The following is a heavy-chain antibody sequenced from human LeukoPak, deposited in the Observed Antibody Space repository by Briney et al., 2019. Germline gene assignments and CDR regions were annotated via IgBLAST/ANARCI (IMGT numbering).Heavy chain of an antibody. J-gene: IGHJ4*02. CDR3: AKDRYGSAGDY. CDR1: GGSISSSRDY. V-gene: IGHV4-39*02. CDR2: IYYSGST. D-gene: IGHD3-16*02. Sequence: PSETLSLTCTVSGGSISSSRDYWAWLRQPPGKGLEWIANIYYSGSTYYSPSLKSRVTISVDTSKNQFSLKLSSVTAADTAVYYCAKDRYGSAGDYWGQGTLVTVSS.